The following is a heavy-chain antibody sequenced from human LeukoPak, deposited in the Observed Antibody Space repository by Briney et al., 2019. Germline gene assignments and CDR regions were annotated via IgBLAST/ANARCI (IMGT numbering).Heavy chain of an antibody. Sequence: SETLSLTCAVYGGSFSGHYWSWIRQPPGKGLEWIGEVSYSGNSNYNPSLKSRVTISVDTSKNQFSLKLSSVTAADTAVYYCARGIVVESYYYYGMDVWGKGTTVTVSS. V-gene: IGHV4-34*01. CDR1: GGSFSGHY. D-gene: IGHD2-2*01. J-gene: IGHJ6*04. CDR2: VSYSGNS. CDR3: ARGIVVESYYYYGMDV.